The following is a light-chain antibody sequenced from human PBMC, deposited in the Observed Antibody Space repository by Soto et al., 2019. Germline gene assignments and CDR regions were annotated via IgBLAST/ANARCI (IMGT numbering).Light chain of an antibody. Sequence: QSALTQPASVSGSPGQSITISCTGTSSDVGGYNYVSWYQHHPGKAPKLIIYEVSNRPSGASNRFSGSKSGNTASLTISGLQAEDEADYYCNSYTTSSTWVFGGGTKLTVL. CDR1: SSDVGGYNY. CDR3: NSYTTSSTWV. CDR2: EVS. V-gene: IGLV2-14*01. J-gene: IGLJ3*02.